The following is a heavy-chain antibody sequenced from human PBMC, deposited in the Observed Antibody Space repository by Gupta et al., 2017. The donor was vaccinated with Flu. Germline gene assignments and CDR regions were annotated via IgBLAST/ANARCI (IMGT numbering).Heavy chain of an antibody. V-gene: IGHV3-48*02. CDR1: GFTFGSYS. CDR2: IRGNGGMV. CDR3: ARVDEFRSGYYTSGY. Sequence: EVQLLEAGGGLVQPGGSWRLSCAASGFTFGSYSLSGFRQAPGKGLEWLSYIRGNGGMVYYADSVKGRFTIYKDNAENSLYLQMNSLGDEDTAVYYCARVDEFRSGYYTSGYWGRGTLVTVSS. J-gene: IGHJ4*02. D-gene: IGHD3-3*01.